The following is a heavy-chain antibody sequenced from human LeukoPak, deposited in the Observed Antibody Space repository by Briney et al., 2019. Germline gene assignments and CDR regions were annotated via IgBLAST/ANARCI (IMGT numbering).Heavy chain of an antibody. CDR2: ITGGGGST. J-gene: IGHJ6*04. D-gene: IGHD3-10*02. Sequence: GGSLRLSCAASGFTFSTYDMSWVRQAPGKELEWVSAITGGGGSTYYAGSVKGRFTISRDNSKNTLYLQMNSLRAEDTAVYYCAELGITMIGGVWGKGTTVTISS. V-gene: IGHV3-23*01. CDR3: AELGITMIGGV. CDR1: GFTFSTYD.